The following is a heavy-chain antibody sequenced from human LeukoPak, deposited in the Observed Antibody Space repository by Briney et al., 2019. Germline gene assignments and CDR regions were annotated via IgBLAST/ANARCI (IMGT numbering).Heavy chain of an antibody. D-gene: IGHD3-22*01. CDR2: ICSGGST. V-gene: IGHV3-66*01. Sequence: GGSLRLSCAASGFTVSSNYMSWVRQAPGKGLEWVSVICSGGSTYYADSVKGRFTISRDNSKNTLYLQMSSVRAEDTAVYYCARMGYYNSSGYYQNFDYWGQGTLVTVSS. J-gene: IGHJ4*02. CDR3: ARMGYYNSSGYYQNFDY. CDR1: GFTVSSNY.